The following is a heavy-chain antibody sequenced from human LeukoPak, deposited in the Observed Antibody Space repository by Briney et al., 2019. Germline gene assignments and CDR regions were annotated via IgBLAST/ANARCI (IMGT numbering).Heavy chain of an antibody. Sequence: SETLSLTCTVSSGSISSYYWSWIRQPPGKGLEWIGHISYSGGTNYNPPLKSRVTISLDTSKNQFSLKLNSMTAADTAVYYCARHPDTSGYYFHCDSWGQGALVTVSS. CDR3: ARHPDTSGYYFHCDS. CDR1: SGSISSYY. V-gene: IGHV4-59*08. J-gene: IGHJ4*02. D-gene: IGHD3-22*01. CDR2: ISYSGGT.